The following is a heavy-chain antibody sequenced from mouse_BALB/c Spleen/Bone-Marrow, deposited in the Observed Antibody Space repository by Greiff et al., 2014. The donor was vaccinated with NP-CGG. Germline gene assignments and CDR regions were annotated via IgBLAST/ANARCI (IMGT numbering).Heavy chain of an antibody. CDR2: ILPGSGST. J-gene: IGHJ2*01. CDR1: GYTFSSYW. V-gene: IGHV1-9*01. D-gene: IGHD1-2*01. CDR3: ARRVTTANY. Sequence: LQQSGAELMKPGASVKISCKATGYTFSSYWIEWVKQRPGHGLEWIGEILPGSGSTNYNEKFKGKATFTADTSSNTAYMQLSSLTSEDSAVYYCARRVTTANYWGQGTTLTVSP.